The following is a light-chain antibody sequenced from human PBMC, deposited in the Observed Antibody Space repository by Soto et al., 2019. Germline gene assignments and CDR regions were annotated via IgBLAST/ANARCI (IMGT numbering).Light chain of an antibody. Sequence: EIVMTQSPATLSVSPGERATLSCRASQSVSSNLAWYQQKPGQAPRLLIYGASSRATGIPDGFSGSGSGTDFTLTISRLEPEDFAVYYCQQYGISPMTFGQGTRLEIK. CDR1: QSVSSN. J-gene: IGKJ5*01. CDR2: GAS. V-gene: IGKV3-20*01. CDR3: QQYGISPMT.